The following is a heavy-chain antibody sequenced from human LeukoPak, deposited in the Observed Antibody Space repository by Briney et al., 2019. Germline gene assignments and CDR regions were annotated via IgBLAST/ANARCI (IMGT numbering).Heavy chain of an antibody. D-gene: IGHD2-2*02. J-gene: IGHJ4*02. CDR3: ARGPLRDIVVVPAAIKYFDY. V-gene: IGHV1-69*13. Sequence: ASVKVSCKASGGTFSSYAISWVRQAPGQGLEWMGGIIPIFGTANYAQKFQGRVTITADESTSTAYMGLSGLRSEDTAVYYCARGPLRDIVVVPAAIKYFDYWGQGTLVTVSS. CDR1: GGTFSSYA. CDR2: IIPIFGTA.